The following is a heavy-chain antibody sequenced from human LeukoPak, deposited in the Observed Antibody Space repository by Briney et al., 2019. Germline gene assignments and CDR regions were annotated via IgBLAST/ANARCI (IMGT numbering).Heavy chain of an antibody. V-gene: IGHV3-30-3*01. Sequence: GGSLRLSCAASGFTFSSYAMHWVRQAPGKGLEWVAVISYDGSNKYYADSVKGRFTISRDNSKNTLYLQMNSLRAEDTAVYYCARAKGGYCSSTSCRDAFDIWGQGTMVTVSS. CDR1: GFTFSSYA. CDR2: ISYDGSNK. D-gene: IGHD2-2*01. CDR3: ARAKGGYCSSTSCRDAFDI. J-gene: IGHJ3*02.